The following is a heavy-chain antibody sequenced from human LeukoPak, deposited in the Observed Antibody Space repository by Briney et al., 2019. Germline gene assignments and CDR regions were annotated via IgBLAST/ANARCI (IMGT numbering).Heavy chain of an antibody. D-gene: IGHD4-17*01. J-gene: IGHJ4*02. CDR2: FYSVSST. CDR1: GLTVSSNY. V-gene: IGHV3-53*01. Sequence: GGSLRLSCAASGLTVSSNYMSWVRQAPGKGLEWGSVFYSVSSTYYADSVKGRFTISRDNSKNTLYLQMNSLRAEDTAVYHCARGEDYGDYFDYWGQGTLVTVSS. CDR3: ARGEDYGDYFDY.